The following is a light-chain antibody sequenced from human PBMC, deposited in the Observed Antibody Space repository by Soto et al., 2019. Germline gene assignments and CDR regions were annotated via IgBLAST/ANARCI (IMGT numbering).Light chain of an antibody. CDR2: DES. V-gene: IGKV3-11*01. CDR3: HQRSNWPPLT. J-gene: IGKJ4*01. Sequence: EIVWTQSPATLSLSPGERATLSCRASQSVGGYLDWYEQKPGQAPRLLIYDESNRASGIPARSSGSGSGTDFTLTIRSLEPEDLAVYYCHQRSNWPPLTFGGGTKVEIK. CDR1: QSVGGY.